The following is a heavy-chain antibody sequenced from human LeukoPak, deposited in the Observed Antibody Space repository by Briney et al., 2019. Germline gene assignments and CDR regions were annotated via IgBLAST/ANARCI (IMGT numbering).Heavy chain of an antibody. D-gene: IGHD3-3*01. CDR1: GGSFSGYY. V-gene: IGHV4-34*01. Sequence: ASETLSLTCAVYGGSFSGYYWSWIRQPPGKGLEWIGEINHSGSTNYNPSLKSRVTISVDTSKNQFSLKLSSVTAADTAVYYCASNWSGYYTGSSYYYGMDVWGQGTTVTVSS. J-gene: IGHJ6*02. CDR2: INHSGST. CDR3: ASNWSGYYTGSSYYYGMDV.